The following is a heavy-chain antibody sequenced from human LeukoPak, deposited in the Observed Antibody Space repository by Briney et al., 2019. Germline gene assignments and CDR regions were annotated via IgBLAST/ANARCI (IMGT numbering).Heavy chain of an antibody. V-gene: IGHV4-59*01. J-gene: IGHJ4*02. D-gene: IGHD3-22*01. CDR3: ARYYYDSSGYYEDY. CDR2: IYYSGST. Sequence: SETLSLTCTVSGGSISSYYWSWIRQPPGKGLEWIGYIYYSGSTNYNPSLKSRVTISVDTSKNQFSLKLSSVTAADTAVYYCARYYYDSSGYYEDYWGQGTLVTVSS. CDR1: GGSISSYY.